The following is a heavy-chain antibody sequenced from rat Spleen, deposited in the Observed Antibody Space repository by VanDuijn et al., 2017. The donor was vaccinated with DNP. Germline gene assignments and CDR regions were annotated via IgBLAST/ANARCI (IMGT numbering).Heavy chain of an antibody. Sequence: QVQLQQSGAELAKPGPSVKISCKASGYTFTSYYIGWIKQTTGQGLEYIGYINTGSGGTNYNEKFKGKATLTVDKSSSTAFMHLSSLTPDNSAVYYCARWLGYGGSPGFAYWGQGTLVTVSS. CDR3: ARWLGYGGSPGFAY. J-gene: IGHJ3*01. CDR2: INTGSGGT. D-gene: IGHD1-11*01. CDR1: GYTFTSYY. V-gene: IGHV1-43*01.